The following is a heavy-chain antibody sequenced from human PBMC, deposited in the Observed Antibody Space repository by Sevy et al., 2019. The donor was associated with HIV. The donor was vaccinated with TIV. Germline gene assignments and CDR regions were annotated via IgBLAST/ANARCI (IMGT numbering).Heavy chain of an antibody. D-gene: IGHD6-6*01. Sequence: SETLSLTCTLSGGSISSSSYYWGWIRQPPGKGLEWIGSIYYSGSTYYNPSLKSRVTISVDTSKNQFSLKLSSVTAADTAVYYCARRRYSSSLGDYWGQGTLVTVSS. CDR3: ARRRYSSSLGDY. CDR1: GGSISSSSYY. J-gene: IGHJ4*02. CDR2: IYYSGST. V-gene: IGHV4-39*01.